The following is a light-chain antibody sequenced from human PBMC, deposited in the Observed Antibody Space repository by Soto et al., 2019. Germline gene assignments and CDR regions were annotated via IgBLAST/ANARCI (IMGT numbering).Light chain of an antibody. CDR1: QTISSW. V-gene: IGKV1-39*01. Sequence: DIQMTHSPSSLSASVEDRVTITCRASQTISSWLAWYQQKPGKAPKLLIYKASTLKSGVPSRFSGSGSGTAFTLTISSLQPADFATYYCQQSYSTPRVTFGPGTKVDIK. J-gene: IGKJ3*01. CDR2: KAS. CDR3: QQSYSTPRVT.